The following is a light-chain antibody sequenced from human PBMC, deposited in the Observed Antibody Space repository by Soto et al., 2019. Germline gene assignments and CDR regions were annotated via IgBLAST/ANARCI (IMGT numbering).Light chain of an antibody. J-gene: IGLJ1*01. CDR2: DVS. CDR1: SSDVGAYNY. V-gene: IGLV2-11*01. Sequence: QSALTQPRSVSGSPGQSVTISCTGTSSDVGAYNYVSWYQQHPGKAPKLMTYDVSKRPSGVPDRFSGSKSGNTASLTISGLQAEDEADYYCCSYADNFSYVFGTGTKFTGL. CDR3: CSYADNFSYV.